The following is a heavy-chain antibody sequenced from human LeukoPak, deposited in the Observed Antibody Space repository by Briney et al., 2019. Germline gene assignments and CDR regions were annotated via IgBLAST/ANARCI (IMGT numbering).Heavy chain of an antibody. Sequence: ASVKVSCKASGYTFTGYYMHWVRQAPGQGLEWMGWMNPNSGNTGYAQKFQGRVTMTRNTSISTAYMELSSLRSEDTAVYYCARWVMGYMDVWAKGPRSPSP. D-gene: IGHD2-21*01. CDR3: ARWVMGYMDV. J-gene: IGHJ6*03. V-gene: IGHV1-8*02. CDR1: GYTFTGYY. CDR2: MNPNSGNT.